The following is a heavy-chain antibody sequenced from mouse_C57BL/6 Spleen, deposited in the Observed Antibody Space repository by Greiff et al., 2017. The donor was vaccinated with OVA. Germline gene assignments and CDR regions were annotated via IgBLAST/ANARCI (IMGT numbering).Heavy chain of an antibody. CDR1: GYTFTTYP. CDR3: ARGVLRSSSWFAY. D-gene: IGHD1-1*01. V-gene: IGHV1-47*01. CDR2: FHPYNDDT. Sequence: QVHVKQSGAELVKPGASVKMSCKASGYTFTTYPIEWMKQNHGQSLEWIGNFHPYNDDTKYNEKFKGKATLTVEKSSSTVYLELSRLTSDDSAVYYCARGVLRSSSWFAYWGQGTLVTVSA. J-gene: IGHJ3*01.